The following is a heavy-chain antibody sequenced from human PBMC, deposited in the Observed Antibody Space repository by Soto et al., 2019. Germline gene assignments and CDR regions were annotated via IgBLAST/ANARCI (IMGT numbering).Heavy chain of an antibody. J-gene: IGHJ4*02. D-gene: IGHD3-10*01. CDR3: ARGFGRFNY. CDR2: IDGSGATK. V-gene: IGHV3-48*03. CDR1: GFTFNDFE. Sequence: EVQLLESGGGLVQPGGSLRLSCGVSGFTFNDFEMNWVRQAPGKGPEWLAYIDGSGATKKYADSVMGRFTISRDNPNNSLFLQMSSLSAADTAIYYCARGFGRFNYWGQGTLVSVSS.